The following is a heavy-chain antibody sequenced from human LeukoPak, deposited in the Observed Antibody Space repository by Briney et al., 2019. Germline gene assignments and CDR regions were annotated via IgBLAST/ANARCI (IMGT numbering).Heavy chain of an antibody. Sequence: PSETLSLTCTVSGGSINGGNYYWTWIRQPAGKGLEWIGRISPSGSTNYNPSLTSRVTISVDTSKNQFSLKLSFVTAAGTAVYYCARDRSLYYYDSSGDRDALDIWGQGTMVTVSS. D-gene: IGHD3-22*01. V-gene: IGHV4-61*02. CDR1: GGSINGGNYY. J-gene: IGHJ3*02. CDR3: ARDRSLYYYDSSGDRDALDI. CDR2: ISPSGST.